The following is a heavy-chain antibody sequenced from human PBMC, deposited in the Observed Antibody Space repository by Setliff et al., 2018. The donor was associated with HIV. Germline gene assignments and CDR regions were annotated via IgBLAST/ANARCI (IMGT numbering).Heavy chain of an antibody. J-gene: IGHJ6*03. V-gene: IGHV4-31*03. D-gene: IGHD3-9*01. Sequence: LSLTCTVSGGSINSGCYSWTWVRHVQGKGLEWIGFVFYTGATYSRPSLKSRITMSVDTSRNQFSLKVNSVTAADTDVYYCARGIRDSCEGSPYYSYCYMDVWGTGTTVTVSS. CDR3: ARGIRDSCEGSPYYSYCYMDV. CDR2: VFYTGAT. CDR1: GGSINSGCYS.